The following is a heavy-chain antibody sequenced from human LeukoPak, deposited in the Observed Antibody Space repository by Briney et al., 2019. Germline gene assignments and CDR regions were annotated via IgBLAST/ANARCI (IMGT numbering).Heavy chain of an antibody. Sequence: ASETLSLTCAVYGGSFSGYYWSWIRQPPGKGLEWIGEINHSGSTNYNPSLKSRVTISVDTSKNQFSLKLSSVTAADTAVYYCATSRQLLDNWFDPWGQGTLVTVSS. CDR2: INHSGST. V-gene: IGHV4-34*01. CDR1: GGSFSGYY. CDR3: ATSRQLLDNWFDP. D-gene: IGHD2-2*01. J-gene: IGHJ5*02.